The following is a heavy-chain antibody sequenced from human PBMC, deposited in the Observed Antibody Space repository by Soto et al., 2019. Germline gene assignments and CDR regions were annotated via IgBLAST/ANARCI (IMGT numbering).Heavy chain of an antibody. J-gene: IGHJ4*02. V-gene: IGHV4-61*01. D-gene: IGHD4-17*01. CDR1: GDAITSSSYF. CDR3: ARMSRTVNY. Sequence: SETLSLTCTVSGDAITSSSYFWSWIRQSPGRGLEYIGYTYYNGRTNYNPSLQSRVTISVDTSTSQFSLNLTSVTAGDTAVYYFARMSRTVNYWGQGTPVTVSS. CDR2: TYYNGRT.